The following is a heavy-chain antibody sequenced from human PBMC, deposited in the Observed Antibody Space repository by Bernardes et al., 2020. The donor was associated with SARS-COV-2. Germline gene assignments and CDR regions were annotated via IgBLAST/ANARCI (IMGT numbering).Heavy chain of an antibody. CDR2: LNSDGSGT. CDR3: ARDSSVEFDY. Sequence: CGSLRLSCASSGFTLSMYWMHWVRKGPRKGRVLVSHLNSDGSGTSYADSVKGRFTISRDNAKNTLYLQMHSLRAEDSAVYFCARDSSVEFDYWGRGTLVTVSS. J-gene: IGHJ4*02. CDR1: GFTLSMYW. V-gene: IGHV3-74*01.